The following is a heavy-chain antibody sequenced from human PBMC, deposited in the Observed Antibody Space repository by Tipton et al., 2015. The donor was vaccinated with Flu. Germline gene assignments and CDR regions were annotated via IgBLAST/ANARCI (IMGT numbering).Heavy chain of an antibody. Sequence: TLSLTCTVSGGSISNDYWSWIRQPPGKGLEWIGYIYHTGNFNYNPSLKSRVTISVDTSKNQFSLKLTSVTAADTAVYYCARGSGSGTFVIFEYWGQGMLVTVSS. D-gene: IGHD3-10*01. CDR2: IYHTGNF. CDR1: GGSISNDY. CDR3: ARGSGSGTFVIFEY. J-gene: IGHJ4*02. V-gene: IGHV4-59*08.